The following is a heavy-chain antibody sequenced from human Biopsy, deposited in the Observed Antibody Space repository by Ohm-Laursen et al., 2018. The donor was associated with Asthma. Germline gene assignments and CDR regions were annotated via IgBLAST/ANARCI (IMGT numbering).Heavy chain of an antibody. V-gene: IGHV3-33*08. CDR3: ARKARHGDYDFDY. Sequence: SLRLSCTASGFTFSNAWMSWVRKAPGKGLEWVAVIWYDGSNKYYADSVKGRFTISRDNSKNTLYLQMNSLRAKDTAVYYCARKARHGDYDFDYWGQGTLVTVSS. J-gene: IGHJ4*02. CDR1: GFTFSNAW. CDR2: IWYDGSNK. D-gene: IGHD4-17*01.